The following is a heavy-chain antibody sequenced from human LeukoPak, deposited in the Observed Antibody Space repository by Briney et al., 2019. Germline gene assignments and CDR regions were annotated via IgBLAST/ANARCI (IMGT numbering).Heavy chain of an antibody. CDR3: ARDVFLGAVARRRADY. D-gene: IGHD6-19*01. V-gene: IGHV1-69*06. CDR2: IIPIFGTA. CDR1: GGTFISYA. J-gene: IGHJ4*02. Sequence: SGKVSCKASGGTFISYAISWVRQAPGQGLEWMGGIIPIFGTANYAQKFQGRVTITADKSTSTAFLELSSLTSDDTAIYYCARDVFLGAVARRRADYWGQGTLVTVSS.